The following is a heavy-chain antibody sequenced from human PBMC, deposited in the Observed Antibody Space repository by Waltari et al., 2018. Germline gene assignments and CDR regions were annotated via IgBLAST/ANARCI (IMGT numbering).Heavy chain of an antibody. Sequence: EVQLVESGGGLVEPGGSLSLSWAGSGFIFSTAWMHWARQAPGKGLEWVGRIKSRITGGTTEYGAPVKGRFTISRDDSKDTVYLQMNSLKTEDTGVYYCGDFTAFDYWGQGSLVIVSS. CDR1: GFIFSTAW. J-gene: IGHJ4*02. CDR3: GDFTAFDY. V-gene: IGHV3-15*01. D-gene: IGHD2-8*02. CDR2: IKSRITGGTT.